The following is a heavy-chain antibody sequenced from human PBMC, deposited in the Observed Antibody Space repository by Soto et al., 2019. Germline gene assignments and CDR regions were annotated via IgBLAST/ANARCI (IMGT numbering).Heavy chain of an antibody. CDR3: ARRGPGTYFDY. CDR1: GFTFSSYS. CDR2: VSGSGGST. D-gene: IGHD6-13*01. Sequence: GGSLGLSCAASGFTFSSYSVRWVRQAPGKGLEWVSAVSGSGGSTYYADSVKGRFTISRDNSKNTLYLQVNSLRAEDTAVYYCARRGPGTYFDYWGQGTLVTVSS. V-gene: IGHV3-23*01. J-gene: IGHJ4*02.